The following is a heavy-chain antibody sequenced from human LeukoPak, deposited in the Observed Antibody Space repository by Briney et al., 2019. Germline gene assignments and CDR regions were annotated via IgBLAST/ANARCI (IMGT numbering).Heavy chain of an antibody. Sequence: PSETQSLTCTVSGGSISSYYWSWIRQPPGKGLEWIGYIYYSGSTNYNPSLKSRVTISVDTSKNQFSLKLSSVTAADTAVYYCARSYYDSSGYHLDYWGQGTLVTVSS. J-gene: IGHJ4*02. D-gene: IGHD3-22*01. V-gene: IGHV4-59*08. CDR2: IYYSGST. CDR1: GGSISSYY. CDR3: ARSYYDSSGYHLDY.